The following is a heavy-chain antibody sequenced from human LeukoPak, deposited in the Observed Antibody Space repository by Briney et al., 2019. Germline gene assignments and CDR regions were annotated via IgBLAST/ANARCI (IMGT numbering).Heavy chain of an antibody. Sequence: GGSLRLSCVGSAFTFSEYSMSWIRQAPGRELEWISSITESGGTEYYADSVKGRFSISRDNAKSALYLQMNSLRAEDTAVYYCARGDSSSWYALDYWGQGTLVTVSS. D-gene: IGHD6-13*01. CDR1: AFTFSEYS. J-gene: IGHJ4*02. CDR3: ARGDSSSWYALDY. V-gene: IGHV3-11*01. CDR2: ITESGGTE.